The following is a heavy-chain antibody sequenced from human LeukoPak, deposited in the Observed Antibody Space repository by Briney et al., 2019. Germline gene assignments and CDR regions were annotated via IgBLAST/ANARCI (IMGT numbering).Heavy chain of an antibody. Sequence: GGSLRLSCAGSRFTLNNYSMSWVRQAPGKGLEWVSAITGTGATTYYADSVKGRFAISRDNSKNTLYLQMTSLRADDTAVYYSAKDQRFGYLDDYRGQGTLVTVSS. CDR3: AKDQRFGYLDDY. CDR2: ITGTGATT. CDR1: RFTLNNYS. V-gene: IGHV3-23*01. D-gene: IGHD3-10*01. J-gene: IGHJ4*02.